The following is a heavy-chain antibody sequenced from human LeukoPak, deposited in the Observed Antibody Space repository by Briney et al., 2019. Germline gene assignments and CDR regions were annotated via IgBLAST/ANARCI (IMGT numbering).Heavy chain of an antibody. Sequence: GGSLRLSCAASGFTFSSYGMHWVRQAPGKGLEWVAFIRYDGSNKYYADSVKGRFTISRDNSKDTLYLQMNSLRAEDTAVYYCARGGLYYDYVWGSYPPSGSLAFDYWGQGTLVTVSS. D-gene: IGHD3-16*02. CDR1: GFTFSSYG. CDR3: ARGGLYYDYVWGSYPPSGSLAFDY. J-gene: IGHJ4*02. CDR2: IRYDGSNK. V-gene: IGHV3-30*02.